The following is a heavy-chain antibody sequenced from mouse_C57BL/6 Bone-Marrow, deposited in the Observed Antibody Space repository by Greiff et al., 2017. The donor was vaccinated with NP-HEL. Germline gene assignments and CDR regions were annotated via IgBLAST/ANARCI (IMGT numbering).Heavy chain of an antibody. D-gene: IGHD1-1*01. V-gene: IGHV1-63*01. CDR2: IYPGGGYT. J-gene: IGHJ3*01. Sequence: QVHVKQSGAELVRPGTSVKMSCKASGYTFTNYWIGWAKQRPGHGLEWIGDIYPGGGYTNYNEKFKGKATLTADKSSSTAYMQFSSLTSEDSAIYYCARVGSREFAYWGQGTLVTVSA. CDR1: GYTFTNYW. CDR3: ARVGSREFAY.